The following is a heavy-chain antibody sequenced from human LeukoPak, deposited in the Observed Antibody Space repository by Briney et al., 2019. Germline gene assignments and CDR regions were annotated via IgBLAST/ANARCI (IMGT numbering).Heavy chain of an antibody. Sequence: GGSLRLSCAASGFTFSSYAMHWVRQAPGKGLEWVAVISYDGSNKYYADSVKGRFTISRDNSKNTLYLQMNSLRAEDTAVYYCARGFRLYSRGWPDYFDYWGQGTLVTVSS. CDR2: ISYDGSNK. J-gene: IGHJ4*02. V-gene: IGHV3-30-3*01. D-gene: IGHD6-19*01. CDR3: ARGFRLYSRGWPDYFDY. CDR1: GFTFSSYA.